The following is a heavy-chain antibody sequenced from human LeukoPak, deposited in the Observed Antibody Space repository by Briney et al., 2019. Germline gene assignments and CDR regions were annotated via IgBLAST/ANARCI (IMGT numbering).Heavy chain of an antibody. Sequence: PSETLSLTCTVPGGSISSYYWSWIRQPPGKGLEWIGYIYYSGSTNYNPSLKSRVTISVDTSKNQFSLKLSSVTAADTAVYYCARADYGGKGAFDPWGQGTLVTVSS. CDR2: IYYSGST. J-gene: IGHJ5*02. CDR1: GGSISSYY. D-gene: IGHD4-23*01. CDR3: ARADYGGKGAFDP. V-gene: IGHV4-59*01.